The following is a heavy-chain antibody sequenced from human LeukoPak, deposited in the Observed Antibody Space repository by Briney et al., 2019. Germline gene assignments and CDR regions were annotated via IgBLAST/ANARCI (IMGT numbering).Heavy chain of an antibody. D-gene: IGHD1-26*01. CDR3: ARRVYSGSYNWYFDL. J-gene: IGHJ2*01. CDR2: ISYSGST. Sequence: SETLSLTCTVSGGSISTSTYYWGWIRQPPGKGLEWIGSISYSGSTYNNPSLKSRVTISVDTSKNQFSLKRSSVTAPDTAVYYCARRVYSGSYNWYFDLWGRGTLVTVSS. CDR1: GGSISTSTYY. V-gene: IGHV4-39*01.